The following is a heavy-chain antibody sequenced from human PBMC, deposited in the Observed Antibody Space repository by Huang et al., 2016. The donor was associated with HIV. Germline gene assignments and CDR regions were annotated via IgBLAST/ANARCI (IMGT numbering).Heavy chain of an antibody. CDR1: GGSFSGYY. D-gene: IGHD3-22*01. CDR3: ARARYYYDTGGYWGLDF. V-gene: IGHV4-34*01. J-gene: IGHJ4*02. CDR2: MNDGGTT. Sequence: QVQLQQWGAGLLKPSETLSVTCAVYGGSFSGYYWTWIRQPPGKGLEWIGEMNDGGTTKNNPSSRRLVTISVDTSKNQCSLNLRAVTAADTAVYYCARARYYYDTGGYWGLDFWGQGTLVTVSS.